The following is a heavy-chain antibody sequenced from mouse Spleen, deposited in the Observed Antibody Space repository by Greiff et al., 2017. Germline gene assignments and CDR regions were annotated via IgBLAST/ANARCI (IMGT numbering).Heavy chain of an antibody. CDR3: ARQEGFTTVVAPDY. CDR1: GFTFSSYA. CDR2: ISSGGGNT. D-gene: IGHD1-1*01. Sequence: EVKLVESGGGLVKRGGSLKLSCAASGFTFSSYAMSWVRQTPEKRLEWVATISSGGGNTYYPDSVKGRFTISRDNAKNTLYLQMSSLKSEDTAMYYCARQEGFTTVVAPDYWGQGTTLTVSS. J-gene: IGHJ2*01. V-gene: IGHV5-9*04.